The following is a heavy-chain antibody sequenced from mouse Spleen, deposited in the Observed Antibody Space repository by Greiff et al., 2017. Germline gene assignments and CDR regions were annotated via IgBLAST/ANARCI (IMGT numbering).Heavy chain of an antibody. CDR2: ISSGSSTI. J-gene: IGHJ3*01. CDR1: GFTFSSFG. Sequence: EVMLVESGGGLVQPGGSRKLSCAASGFTFSSFGMHWVRQAPEKGLEWVAYISSGSSTIYYADTVKGRFTISRDNPKNTLFLQMTSLRSEDTAMYYCARSAYYGTWFAYWGQGTLVTVSA. D-gene: IGHD1-2*01. CDR3: ARSAYYGTWFAY. V-gene: IGHV5-17*02.